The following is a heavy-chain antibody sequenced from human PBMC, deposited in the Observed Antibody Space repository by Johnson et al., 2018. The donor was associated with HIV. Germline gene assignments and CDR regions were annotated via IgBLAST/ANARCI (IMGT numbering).Heavy chain of an antibody. CDR3: AKAELMRFGELNDGFDI. J-gene: IGHJ3*02. D-gene: IGHD3-10*01. CDR2: IRYDGSSN. CDR1: GFSFSAYG. V-gene: IGHV3-30*02. Sequence: QVQLVESGGGAVQPGGSLRLSCAASGFSFSAYGMHWVRQAPGKGLEWVAFIRYDGSSNFYPDSVKGRFTISRDNSKNTLYLQMNNLGPEDTAVYYCAKAELMRFGELNDGFDIWGQGTMVTVSS.